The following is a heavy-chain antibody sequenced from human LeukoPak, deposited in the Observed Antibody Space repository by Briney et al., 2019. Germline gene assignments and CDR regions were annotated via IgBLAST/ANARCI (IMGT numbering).Heavy chain of an antibody. V-gene: IGHV3-30-3*01. D-gene: IGHD1-26*01. Sequence: GRSLRLSCAASGFTFSSYAMHWVRQAPGKGLEWVAVISYDGSNKYYADSVKGRFTISRDNSKNTLYLQMDRLRAEDTAVYFCAKDYRGSFTDWGQGTLVTVSS. CDR3: AKDYRGSFTD. J-gene: IGHJ4*02. CDR2: ISYDGSNK. CDR1: GFTFSSYA.